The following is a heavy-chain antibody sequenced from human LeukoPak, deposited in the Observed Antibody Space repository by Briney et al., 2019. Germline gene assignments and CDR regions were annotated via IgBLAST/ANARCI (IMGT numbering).Heavy chain of an antibody. J-gene: IGHJ4*02. D-gene: IGHD1-1*01. Sequence: GGSLRLSCAASGFTFSSYAMSWVRQAPGKGLEWVSTISGSGDSTYYADSVKGRFTISRDNAKSMLYLQMNSLRAEDTAVYYCARSEYNFDYWGQGTLVTVSS. CDR1: GFTFSSYA. CDR3: ARSEYNFDY. V-gene: IGHV3-23*01. CDR2: ISGSGDST.